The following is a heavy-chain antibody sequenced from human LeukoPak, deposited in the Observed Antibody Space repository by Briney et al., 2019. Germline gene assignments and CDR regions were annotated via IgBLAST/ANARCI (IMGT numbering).Heavy chain of an antibody. J-gene: IGHJ4*02. CDR2: ISGSGGST. CDR3: AKCPTYYYDSSGYLFDY. D-gene: IGHD3-22*01. CDR1: GFTFSSYA. Sequence: GRSLRLSCAASGFTFSSYAMSWVRQAPGKGLEWVSAISGSGGSTYYADSVKGRFTISRDNSKNTLYLQMNSLRAEDTAVYYCAKCPTYYYDSSGYLFDYWGQGTLVTVSS. V-gene: IGHV3-23*01.